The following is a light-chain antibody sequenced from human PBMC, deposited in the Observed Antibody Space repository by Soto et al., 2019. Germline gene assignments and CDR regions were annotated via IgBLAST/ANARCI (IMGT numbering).Light chain of an antibody. CDR3: SSYVDNRTYV. J-gene: IGLJ1*01. Sequence: QSALTQPASVSGSPGQSITISCTGTTSDIVGYDFVSWYQQHPGKAPKLIISEVSDRPSGVSTRFSGSKSGNTASLTVSGLQGDDEADYYCSSYVDNRTYVVGNGTKLTVL. V-gene: IGLV2-14*01. CDR2: EVS. CDR1: TSDIVGYDF.